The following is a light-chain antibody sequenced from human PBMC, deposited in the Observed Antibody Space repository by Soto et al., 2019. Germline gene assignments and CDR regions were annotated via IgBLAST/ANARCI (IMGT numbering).Light chain of an antibody. J-gene: IGKJ5*01. Sequence: EIVLTQSPGTLSLSPGERATLSCRASQSVTSSYLGWYQQKPGQAPRLLIYGASTRATGIPGRFSGSGSGKDFTLMISRLEPEDFAVDYCQQYGSSGTVFGQGTRLEIK. V-gene: IGKV3-20*01. CDR3: QQYGSSGTV. CDR1: QSVTSSY. CDR2: GAS.